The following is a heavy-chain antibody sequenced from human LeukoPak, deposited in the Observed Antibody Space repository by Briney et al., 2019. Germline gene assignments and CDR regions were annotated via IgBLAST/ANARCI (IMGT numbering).Heavy chain of an antibody. V-gene: IGHV3-30*04. CDR3: AKVTGVCYECYNYGMDV. CDR2: ISYDGRNK. CDR1: GFTFNSYV. J-gene: IGHJ6*02. D-gene: IGHD2-8*01. Sequence: GRSLRLSCAASGFTFNSYVMHWVRQAPGKGLEWVAVISYDGRNKYYADSVKGRFTISRDSSKNTLYLQMNSLRAEDTDVYYCAKVTGVCYECYNYGMDVWGQGTTVTVSS.